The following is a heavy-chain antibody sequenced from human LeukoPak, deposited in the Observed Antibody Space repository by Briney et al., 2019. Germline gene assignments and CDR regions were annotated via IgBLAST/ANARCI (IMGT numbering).Heavy chain of an antibody. Sequence: GGSLRLSCAASGFTFSSYWMSWVRQAPGKGLEWVANIKQDGSEKYYVDSVKGRFTISRDNAKNSLYLQMNSLRAEDTAVYYCARNDYYDSSGYYTLDYWGQGTLVTVSS. V-gene: IGHV3-7*01. CDR2: IKQDGSEK. J-gene: IGHJ4*02. D-gene: IGHD3-22*01. CDR3: ARNDYYDSSGYYTLDY. CDR1: GFTFSSYW.